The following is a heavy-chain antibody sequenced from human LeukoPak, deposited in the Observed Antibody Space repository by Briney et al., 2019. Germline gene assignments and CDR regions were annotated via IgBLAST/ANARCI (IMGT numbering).Heavy chain of an antibody. CDR1: GGTFSSYA. V-gene: IGHV1-69*04. D-gene: IGHD6-19*01. CDR3: ARDLRSGWSNWFDP. CDR2: IIPIFGIA. J-gene: IGHJ5*02. Sequence: SVKVSCKASGGTFSSYAISWVRQAPGQGLEWMGRIIPIFGIANYAQKFQGRVTITADKSTSTAYMELSSLRSEDTAVYYCARDLRSGWSNWFDPWGQGTLATVSS.